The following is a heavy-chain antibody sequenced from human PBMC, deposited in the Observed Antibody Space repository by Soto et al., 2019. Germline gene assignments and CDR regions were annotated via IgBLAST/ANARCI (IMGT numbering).Heavy chain of an antibody. D-gene: IGHD3-9*01. Sequence: EVQLVESGGGLVKPGRSLRLSCTASGFTFGDYAMSWFRQAPGKGLEWVGFIRSKTYGGTTEYAASVKGRFTISRDDSKSIAYLQMNSLKTEDTAVYYCTRDPERWLQDWSYYYGMDVWGQGTTVTVSS. CDR2: IRSKTYGGTT. CDR1: GFTFGDYA. J-gene: IGHJ6*02. CDR3: TRDPERWLQDWSYYYGMDV. V-gene: IGHV3-49*05.